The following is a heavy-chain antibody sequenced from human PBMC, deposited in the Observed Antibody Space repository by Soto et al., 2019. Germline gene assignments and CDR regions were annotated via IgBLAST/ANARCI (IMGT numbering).Heavy chain of an antibody. D-gene: IGHD1-1*01. V-gene: IGHV2-5*02. CDR1: GFSLTSRPMG. CDR2: IYWDDDK. J-gene: IGHJ4*02. Sequence: QITLKESAPTRVKPTQTLTLTCTFSGFSLTSRPMGVGWIRQPPGKALEWLAFIYWDDDKGYSPFLRSRLTITKDTSGNQVVLTMTNMDPVDTATYYCAHRLSGYNWNGGYFDYWGQGALVTVSS. CDR3: AHRLSGYNWNGGYFDY.